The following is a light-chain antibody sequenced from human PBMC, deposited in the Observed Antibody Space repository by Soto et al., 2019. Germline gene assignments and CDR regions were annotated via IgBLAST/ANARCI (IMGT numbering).Light chain of an antibody. CDR3: GADHGGGSNVVYV. Sequence: QSVLTQPPSASASLGASVTLTCTLSSGYSNYKVDWYQQRPGKGPRFVMRVGTGGIVGSKGDGIPDRFSVLGSGLNRYLTINNIQEEDESDYYCGADHGGGSNVVYVFGTGTKLTVL. J-gene: IGLJ1*01. CDR2: VGTGGIVG. CDR1: SGYSNYK. V-gene: IGLV9-49*01.